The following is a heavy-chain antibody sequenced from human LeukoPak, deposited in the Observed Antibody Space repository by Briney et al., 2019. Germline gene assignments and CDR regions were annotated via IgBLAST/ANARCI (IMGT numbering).Heavy chain of an antibody. V-gene: IGHV3-7*04. J-gene: IGHJ4*02. CDR1: GFTVSSYW. CDR2: IKQDGSEK. D-gene: IGHD3-22*01. Sequence: AGGSLRLSCAASGFTVSSYWMSWVRQAPGKGLEWVANIKQDGSEKYYVDSVKGRFTISRDNAKNSLYLQMNSLRAEDTAVYYCAWGESITMIVVVFDYWGQGTLVTVSS. CDR3: AWGESITMIVVVFDY.